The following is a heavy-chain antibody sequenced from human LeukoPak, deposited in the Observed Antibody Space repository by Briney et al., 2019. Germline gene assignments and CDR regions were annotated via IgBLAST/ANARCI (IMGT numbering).Heavy chain of an antibody. J-gene: IGHJ3*02. CDR2: IYYSGST. CDR3: ARVIRYYYDSSGYDAFDI. V-gene: IGHV4-59*01. CDR1: GGSISSYY. D-gene: IGHD3-22*01. Sequence: KASETLSLTCTVSGGSISSYYWSWIRQPPGKGLAWIGYIYYSGSTSYNPSLKSRVTISVDTSKNQFSLKLSSVTAADTAVYYCARVIRYYYDSSGYDAFDIWGQGTMVTVSS.